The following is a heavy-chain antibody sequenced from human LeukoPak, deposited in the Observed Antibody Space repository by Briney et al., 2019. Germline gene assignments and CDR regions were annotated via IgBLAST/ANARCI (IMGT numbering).Heavy chain of an antibody. D-gene: IGHD2-2*01. V-gene: IGHV3-11*01. CDR1: GFTFSDYY. CDR2: ISSSGSTI. Sequence: GGSLRLSCAASGFTFSDYYMSWIRQAPGKGLEWVSYISSSGSTIYYADSVKGRFTISRDNAKNSLYLQMNSLRAEDTAVYYCARTGYCSRTSCYDLYYFDYWGQGTLVTVSS. J-gene: IGHJ4*02. CDR3: ARTGYCSRTSCYDLYYFDY.